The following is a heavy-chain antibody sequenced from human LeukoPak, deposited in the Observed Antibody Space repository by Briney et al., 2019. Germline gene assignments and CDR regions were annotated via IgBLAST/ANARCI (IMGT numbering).Heavy chain of an antibody. D-gene: IGHD1-1*01. CDR2: ISYDGSNK. J-gene: IGHJ4*02. CDR1: GFTFSSYA. V-gene: IGHV3-30-3*01. CDR3: ARDRTGNFDY. Sequence: GGSLRLSCAASGFTFSSYAMHWVRQASGKGLEWVAVISYDGSNKYYADSVKGRFTTSRDNSKNTLYLQMNSLRAEDTAVYYCARDRTGNFDYWGQGTLVTVSS.